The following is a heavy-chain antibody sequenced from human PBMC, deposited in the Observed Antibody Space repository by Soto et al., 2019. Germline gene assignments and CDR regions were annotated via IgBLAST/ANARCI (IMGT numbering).Heavy chain of an antibody. J-gene: IGHJ4*02. CDR1: GYSFTKYH. D-gene: IGHD1-1*01. CDR2: INPGSGVT. V-gene: IGHV1-2*02. CDR3: ARVAGHKNARFDT. Sequence: ASVKVSCKASGYSFTKYHMHWVRQAPGQGLEWMGWINPGSGVTNQAQKFQGKVTMTRDTSITTTYMELNSLTSDDTAVYYCARVAGHKNARFDTWGQGALVTVSS.